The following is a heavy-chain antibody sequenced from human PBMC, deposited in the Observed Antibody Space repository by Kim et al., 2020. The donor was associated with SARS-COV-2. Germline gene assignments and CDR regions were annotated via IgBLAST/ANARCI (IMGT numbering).Heavy chain of an antibody. V-gene: IGHV3-13*01. CDR2: IGATGDT. D-gene: IGHD3-22*01. Sequence: GGSLRLSCAASGFTFSDYDMHWVRQPTGKGLEWVSNIGATGDTYYADSVRGRFTISRENAKNSLYLQMNSLRAEDTAVYYCARALPYYYNSGLRGAGDIWGQGTMVTVSS. J-gene: IGHJ3*02. CDR1: GFTFSDYD. CDR3: ARALPYYYNSGLRGAGDI.